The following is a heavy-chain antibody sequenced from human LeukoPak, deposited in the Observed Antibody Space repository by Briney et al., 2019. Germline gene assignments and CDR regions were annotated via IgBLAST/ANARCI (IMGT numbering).Heavy chain of an antibody. Sequence: SETLSLTCTVSGGSICSGDYFWSWIRQPPGKGVEWIGYIYFSGSTYYNPSLKSRVTITVDTSKNQFSLKLSSVTAADTAVYYCARVDTAMVFDYWGQGTLVTVSS. D-gene: IGHD5-18*01. J-gene: IGHJ4*02. V-gene: IGHV4-30-4*01. CDR2: IYFSGST. CDR3: ARVDTAMVFDY. CDR1: GGSICSGDYF.